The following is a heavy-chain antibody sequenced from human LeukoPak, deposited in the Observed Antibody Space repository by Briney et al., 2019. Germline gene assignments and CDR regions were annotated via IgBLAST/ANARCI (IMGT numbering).Heavy chain of an antibody. CDR3: AKGAATGLVDWFDP. V-gene: IGHV3-23*01. D-gene: IGHD3/OR15-3a*01. J-gene: IGHJ5*02. CDR1: GFTFSRYA. Sequence: QPGGSLRLSCEASGFTFSRYAMMWVRQPPGKGLGWISTIIGSGSGAFHADSVTGRFTISRDNSENTMFLQMDNVRADDTALYYCAKGAATGLVDWFDPWGQGTLVSVS. CDR2: IIGSGSGA.